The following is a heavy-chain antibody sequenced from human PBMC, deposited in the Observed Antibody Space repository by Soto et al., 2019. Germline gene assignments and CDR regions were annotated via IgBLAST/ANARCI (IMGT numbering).Heavy chain of an antibody. CDR3: ARVPLEGIQLWSSIAVAGIYFDY. Sequence: ASVKVSCKASGYTFTSYGISWVRQAPGQGLEWMGWISAYNGNTNYAQKLQGRVTMTTDTSTSTAYMELRSLRSDDTAVYYCARVPLEGIQLWSSIAVAGIYFDYWGQGTLVTVSS. J-gene: IGHJ4*02. D-gene: IGHD6-19*01. CDR1: GYTFTSYG. CDR2: ISAYNGNT. V-gene: IGHV1-18*01.